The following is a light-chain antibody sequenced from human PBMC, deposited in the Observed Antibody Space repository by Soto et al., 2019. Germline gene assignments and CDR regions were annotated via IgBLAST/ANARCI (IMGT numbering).Light chain of an antibody. Sequence: QSALTQPASVSGSHGQSITVSCIGSSSDVGGYNYVSWYQQHPGKAPKLMIHDVSNRPSGVSNRFSGSKSGNTASLTISGLQAEDEAYYYCSSYASSNTQVFGGGTKVTVL. CDR1: SSDVGGYNY. J-gene: IGLJ2*01. V-gene: IGLV2-14*03. CDR2: DVS. CDR3: SSYASSNTQV.